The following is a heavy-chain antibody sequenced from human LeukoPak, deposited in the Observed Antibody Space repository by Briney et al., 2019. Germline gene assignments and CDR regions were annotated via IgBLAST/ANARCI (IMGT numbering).Heavy chain of an antibody. CDR3: AGGGYSYPNWFDP. D-gene: IGHD5-18*01. Sequence: SETLSLTCTVSGYSISSGYYWGWIRQPPGKGLEWIGNIYPTGSTYYNPSLKSRVTISVDTSKNQFSLKLSSVTAADTAVYYCAGGGYSYPNWFDPWGQGTLVTVSS. J-gene: IGHJ5*02. CDR2: IYPTGST. CDR1: GYSISSGYY. V-gene: IGHV4-38-2*02.